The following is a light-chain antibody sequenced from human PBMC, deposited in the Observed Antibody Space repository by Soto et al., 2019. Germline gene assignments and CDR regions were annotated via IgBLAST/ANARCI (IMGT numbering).Light chain of an antibody. J-gene: IGLJ1*01. CDR3: GSYTISSSRV. CDR2: DVS. CDR1: SRDVGAYDF. V-gene: IGLV2-14*03. Sequence: QSALTQPASVSGSPGQSITISCTGTSRDVGAYDFVSWYQQHPGKAPKLMIYDVSNRPSGVSTRFSGSKSGNTASLTISGLQVEDEADYYCGSYTISSSRVFGTGTKVTVL.